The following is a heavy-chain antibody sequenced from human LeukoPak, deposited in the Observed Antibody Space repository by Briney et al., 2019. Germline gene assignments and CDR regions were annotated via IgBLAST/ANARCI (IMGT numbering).Heavy chain of an antibody. CDR3: ARAGFSSGWALDY. Sequence: ASVMVSCKASGGTFSSYAISWVRQAPGQGLEWMGGIIPIFGTANYAQKFQGRVTITTDESTSTAYMELSSLRSEDTAVYYCARAGFSSGWALDYWGQGTLVTVSS. D-gene: IGHD6-19*01. J-gene: IGHJ4*02. CDR1: GGTFSSYA. CDR2: IIPIFGTA. V-gene: IGHV1-69*05.